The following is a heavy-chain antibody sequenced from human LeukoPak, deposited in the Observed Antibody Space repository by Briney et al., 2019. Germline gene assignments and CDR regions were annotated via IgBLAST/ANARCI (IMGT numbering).Heavy chain of an antibody. J-gene: IGHJ4*02. CDR3: ARDPLRRYDY. Sequence: GGSLRLSCAASGFTFSSYEMNWVRQAPGKGLEWVSYISSSGSTIYYADSVKGRFTISRDNAKNSLYLQMNSLRAEDTALYYCARDPLRRYDYWGQGTLLTVSS. V-gene: IGHV3-48*03. CDR1: GFTFSSYE. CDR2: ISSSGSTI.